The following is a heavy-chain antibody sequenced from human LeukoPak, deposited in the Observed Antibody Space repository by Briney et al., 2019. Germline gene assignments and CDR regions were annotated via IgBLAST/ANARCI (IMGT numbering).Heavy chain of an antibody. CDR1: GFTVSSNY. CDR2: IYSGGST. V-gene: IGHV3-53*01. J-gene: IGHJ4*02. CDR3: ARDLDYYDSSGYYY. D-gene: IGHD3-22*01. Sequence: QSGGSLRLSCAASGFTVSSNYMSWDRQAPGKGLEWVSVIYSGGSTYYADSVKGRFTISRDNSKNTLYLQMNSLRAEDTAVYYCARDLDYYDSSGYYYWGQGTLVTVSS.